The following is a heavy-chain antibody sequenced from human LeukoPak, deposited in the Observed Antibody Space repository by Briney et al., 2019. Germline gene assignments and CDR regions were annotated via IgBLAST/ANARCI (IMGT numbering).Heavy chain of an antibody. CDR3: ARDAYDSSGYSFDY. Sequence: SETLSLTCAVSGASISKTNWWSWVRQPPGKGLEWIGEIYHSGKTNYNPSLKSRVTISVDKSKNQISLKLSSVTAADTAVYYCARDAYDSSGYSFDYWGQGTLVTVSS. V-gene: IGHV4-4*02. D-gene: IGHD3-22*01. CDR1: GASISKTNW. CDR2: IYHSGKT. J-gene: IGHJ4*02.